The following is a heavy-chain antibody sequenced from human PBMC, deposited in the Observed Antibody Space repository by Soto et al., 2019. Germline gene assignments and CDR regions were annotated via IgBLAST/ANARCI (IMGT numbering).Heavy chain of an antibody. J-gene: IGHJ4*02. CDR1: GFTFSNYA. CDR3: AKVFSPEGGNYFDH. V-gene: IGHV3-23*01. CDR2: ISNSFSDGNT. Sequence: PGGSLRLFCAASGFTFSNYAMDWVRQAPGKGLEWVSAISNSFSDGNTHYADSVKGRFTISRDNDKNTVFLEMNSLRAEDTAVYYCAKVFSPEGGNYFDHWGQGTLV.